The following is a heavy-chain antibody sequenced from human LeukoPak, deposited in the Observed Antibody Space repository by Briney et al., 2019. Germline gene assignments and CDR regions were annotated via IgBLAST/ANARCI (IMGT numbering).Heavy chain of an antibody. CDR1: GFTFSSYA. CDR3: AKTYGSGSYNKIDY. D-gene: IGHD3-10*01. V-gene: IGHV3-23*01. J-gene: IGHJ4*02. Sequence: GGSLRLSCAASGFTFSSYAMSWVRQAPGKGLEWVSAISGSGGSTYYADSVKGRFTISRDNSKNTLYLQMNSPRAEDTAVYYCAKTYGSGSYNKIDYWGQGTLVTVSS. CDR2: ISGSGGST.